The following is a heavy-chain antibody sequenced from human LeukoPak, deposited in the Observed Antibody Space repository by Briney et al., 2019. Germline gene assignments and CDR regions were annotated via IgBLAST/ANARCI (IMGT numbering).Heavy chain of an antibody. CDR2: IYYSGST. Sequence: SQTLSLTCTVSGGSISSGDYYWSWIRQPPGKGLEWIGYIYYSGSTYYNPSLKSRVTISVDTSKNQFSLKLSSVTAADTAVYYCSRDRVYSYGRNFVYWGQGTRVSVSS. J-gene: IGHJ4*02. D-gene: IGHD5-18*01. CDR1: GGSISSGDYY. CDR3: SRDRVYSYGRNFVY. V-gene: IGHV4-30-4*01.